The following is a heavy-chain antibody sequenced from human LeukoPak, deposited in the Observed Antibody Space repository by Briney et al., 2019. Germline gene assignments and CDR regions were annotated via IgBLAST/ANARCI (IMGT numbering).Heavy chain of an antibody. CDR3: ARGVRLYYYYGMDV. CDR1: GGTFSSYA. D-gene: IGHD2-21*02. J-gene: IGHJ6*02. CDR2: IIPILGIA. Sequence: ASVTVSCKASGGTFSSYAISWVRQAPGQGLEWMGRIIPILGIANYAQKFQGRVTITADKSTSTAYMELSSLRSEDTAVYYCARGVRLYYYYGMDVWGQGTTVTVSS. V-gene: IGHV1-69*04.